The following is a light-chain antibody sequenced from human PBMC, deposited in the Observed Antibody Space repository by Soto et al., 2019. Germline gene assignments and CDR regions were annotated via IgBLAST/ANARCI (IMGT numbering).Light chain of an antibody. Sequence: DMEMTQSPSSLSASVGDRVTITCRASQSISNYLNWYQHKPGKVPKLLIYAASSLQSGVPTRFCGGGSGTAFTLTINSPQPEDFATYYCQQSYGTPLTFGGGTKIEIK. V-gene: IGKV1-39*01. CDR1: QSISNY. CDR2: AAS. J-gene: IGKJ4*01. CDR3: QQSYGTPLT.